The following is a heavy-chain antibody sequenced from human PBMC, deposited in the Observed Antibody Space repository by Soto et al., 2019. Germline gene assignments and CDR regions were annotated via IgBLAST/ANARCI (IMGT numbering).Heavy chain of an antibody. Sequence: PGESLKISCKGSGYSFTSYWIGWVRQMPGKGLEWMGIIYPGDSDTRYSPSFQGQVTISADKSISTAYLQWSSLKASDTAMYYCARVGGKLKLPRTCFDPWGQGTLVTVSP. J-gene: IGHJ5*02. D-gene: IGHD1-7*01. CDR1: GYSFTSYW. CDR2: IYPGDSDT. V-gene: IGHV5-51*01. CDR3: ARVGGKLKLPRTCFDP.